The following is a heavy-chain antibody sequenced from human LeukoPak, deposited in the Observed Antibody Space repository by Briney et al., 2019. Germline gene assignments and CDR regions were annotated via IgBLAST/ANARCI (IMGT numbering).Heavy chain of an antibody. Sequence: GGSLRLSCAASGFTFSSYSMNWVRQAPGKGLEWVSSISSSSSYIYYADSVKGRFTISRDNAKNSLYLQMNSLRAEDTAVYYCAKDSIAVADNRDYWGQGTLVTVSS. CDR2: ISSSSSYI. CDR3: AKDSIAVADNRDY. CDR1: GFTFSSYS. J-gene: IGHJ4*02. V-gene: IGHV3-21*04. D-gene: IGHD6-19*01.